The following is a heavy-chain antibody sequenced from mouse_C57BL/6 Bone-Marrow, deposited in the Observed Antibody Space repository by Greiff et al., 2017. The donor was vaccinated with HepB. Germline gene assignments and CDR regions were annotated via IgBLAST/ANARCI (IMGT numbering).Heavy chain of an antibody. CDR1: GYTFTNYW. CDR2: IYPGGGYT. J-gene: IGHJ4*01. D-gene: IGHD3-3*01. Sequence: VQLQESGAELVRPGPSVKMSCKASGYTFTNYWIGWAKQRPGHGLEWIGDIYPGGGYTNYNEKFKGKATLTADKSSSTAYMQFSSLTSEDSAIYYCARLGGTGRYAMDYWGQGTSVTVSS. V-gene: IGHV1-63*01. CDR3: ARLGGTGRYAMDY.